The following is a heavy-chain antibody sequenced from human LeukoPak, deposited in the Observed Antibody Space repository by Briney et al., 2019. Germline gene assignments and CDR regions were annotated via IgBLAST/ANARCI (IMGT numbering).Heavy chain of an antibody. CDR1: GFTFSSYG. CDR2: ISYDGSNK. D-gene: IGHD1-26*01. CDR3: AKDHEWELPYFDY. V-gene: IGHV3-30*18. Sequence: PTGGSLRLSCAASGFTFSSYGMHWVRQAPGKGLEWVAVISYDGSNKYYADSVKGRFTISRDNSKNTLYLQMNSLRAEDTAVYYCAKDHEWELPYFDYWGQGTLVTVSS. J-gene: IGHJ4*02.